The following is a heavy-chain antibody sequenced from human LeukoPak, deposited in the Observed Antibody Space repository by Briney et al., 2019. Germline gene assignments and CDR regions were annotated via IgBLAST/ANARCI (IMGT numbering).Heavy chain of an antibody. CDR1: GLTFSKYW. CDR3: ARDVDVAMYDY. V-gene: IGHV3-7*01. J-gene: IGHJ4*02. D-gene: IGHD5-18*01. Sequence: GESLRLSCAASGLTFSKYWLSWVRQAPGKGLEWVANIKKDGSEKYYVDSVKGRFTISRDNAKNSLYLQMNSLRAEDTAVYYCARDVDVAMYDYWGQGTLVTVSS. CDR2: IKKDGSEK.